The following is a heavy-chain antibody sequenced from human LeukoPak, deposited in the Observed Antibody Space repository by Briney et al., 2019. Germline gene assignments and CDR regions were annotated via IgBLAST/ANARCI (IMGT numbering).Heavy chain of an antibody. CDR2: IYSGGST. CDR1: GLTVSINY. V-gene: IGHV3-53*01. D-gene: IGHD3-3*01. J-gene: IGHJ4*02. Sequence: GGSLRLSCAASGLTVSINYMSWVRQASGKGLEWVSVIYSGGSTYYADSVKGRFTISRDNSKNTLYLQMNSLRAEDTAVYYCARGFRYFDYWGQGTLVTVSS. CDR3: ARGFRYFDY.